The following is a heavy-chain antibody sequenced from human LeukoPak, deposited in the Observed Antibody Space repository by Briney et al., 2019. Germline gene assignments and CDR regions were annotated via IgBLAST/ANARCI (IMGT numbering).Heavy chain of an antibody. D-gene: IGHD2-15*01. J-gene: IGHJ3*02. Sequence: SETLSLTCTVSGGSIGSYHWSWIRQPPGKGLEWIGDIDYNGSTDYSPSLKSRVTVSVDASKKQFSLKLSSVAAADTAVYYCARRPRYCSGGGCFDIWGQGTMVTVSS. CDR2: IDYNGST. CDR1: GGSIGSYH. V-gene: IGHV4-59*08. CDR3: ARRPRYCSGGGCFDI.